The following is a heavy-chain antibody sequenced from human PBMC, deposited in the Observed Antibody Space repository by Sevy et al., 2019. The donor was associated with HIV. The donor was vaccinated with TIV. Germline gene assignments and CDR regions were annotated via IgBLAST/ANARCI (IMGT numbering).Heavy chain of an antibody. CDR1: GFTFSSYA. J-gene: IGHJ4*02. CDR2: ISGSGGST. V-gene: IGHV3-23*01. D-gene: IGHD6-13*01. Sequence: GGSLRLSCAASGFTFSSYAMSWVRQAPGKGLEWVSAISGSGGSTYYADSVKGRFTISRDNSKNTVYLQINSLRAEDTAVYYCAKAGGYRRGRGLWKFDYWGQGTLVTVSS. CDR3: AKAGGYRRGRGLWKFDY.